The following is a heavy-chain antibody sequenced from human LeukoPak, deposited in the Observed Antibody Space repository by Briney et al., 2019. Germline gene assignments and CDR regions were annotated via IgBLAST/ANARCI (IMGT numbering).Heavy chain of an antibody. CDR1: GYTFTSYD. CDR3: ARETLVYGSGRTYYFDY. CDR2: MNPNSGNT. Sequence: WASVKVSCKASGYTFTSYDINWVRQATGQGLEWMGWMNPNSGNTGYAQKFQGRVTITRNISISTAYMELSSLRSEDTAVYYCARETLVYGSGRTYYFDYWGQGTLVTVSS. D-gene: IGHD3-10*01. V-gene: IGHV1-8*03. J-gene: IGHJ4*02.